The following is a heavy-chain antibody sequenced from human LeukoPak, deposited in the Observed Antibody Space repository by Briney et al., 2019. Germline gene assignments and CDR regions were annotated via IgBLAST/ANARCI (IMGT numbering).Heavy chain of an antibody. CDR2: ISGGGRNT. CDR1: GFMFSSNW. Sequence: PGGSLRLSCAASGFMFSSNWMSWVRQAPGKGLEWVSAISGGGRNTYYVASVKGRFTISRDNSKNMLHLQMNSLRAEDTAVYYCAKDRTSMVTTGLDYWGQGTLVTVSS. D-gene: IGHD4-17*01. J-gene: IGHJ4*02. V-gene: IGHV3-23*01. CDR3: AKDRTSMVTTGLDY.